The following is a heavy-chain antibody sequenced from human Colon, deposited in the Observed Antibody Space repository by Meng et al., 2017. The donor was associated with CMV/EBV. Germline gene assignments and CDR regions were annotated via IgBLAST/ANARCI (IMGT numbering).Heavy chain of an antibody. J-gene: IGHJ6*02. D-gene: IGHD2-8*02. V-gene: IGHV3-23*01. CDR1: GFVFSTSA. CDR2: LSPGGGAT. CDR3: AKGHNTAGFHPSYYGLDV. Sequence: GESLKISCAASGFVFSTSAMSWVRQAPGKGLEWVAGLSPGGGATYYAQSVRGRFTVSRDNSKNMVFLQLNSLRAEDTAVYYCAKGHNTAGFHPSYYGLDVWGQGTTVTVS.